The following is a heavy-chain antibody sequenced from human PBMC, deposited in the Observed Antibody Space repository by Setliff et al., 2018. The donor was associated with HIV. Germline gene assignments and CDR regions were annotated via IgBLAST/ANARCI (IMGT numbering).Heavy chain of an antibody. CDR2: IRNKFNSLAT. J-gene: IGHJ1*01. D-gene: IGHD6-19*01. Sequence: ESLKISCAASGFAFVGAEIHWVRQASGKGLEWVGRIRNKFNSLATQYGESLEGRFTISRDDSKNTAYLQMRSLKTDDTAVYFCATNVRVPGSSLDSWGPGSLVTVSS. CDR1: GFAFVGAE. CDR3: ATNVRVPGSSLDS. V-gene: IGHV3-73*01.